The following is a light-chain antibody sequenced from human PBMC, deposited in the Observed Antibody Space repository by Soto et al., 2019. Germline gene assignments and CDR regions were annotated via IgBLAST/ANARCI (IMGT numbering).Light chain of an antibody. CDR2: DVS. Sequence: DIQMTQSPSSLSASVGDRVTITCQASQDISNYLNWYQKKSGKAPKLLIYDVSKLETGVPSRFSGSGSGTDFSFTISSLQPEDIATYYCQQYDNLPLTFGQGTKLEIK. V-gene: IGKV1-33*01. CDR1: QDISNY. J-gene: IGKJ2*01. CDR3: QQYDNLPLT.